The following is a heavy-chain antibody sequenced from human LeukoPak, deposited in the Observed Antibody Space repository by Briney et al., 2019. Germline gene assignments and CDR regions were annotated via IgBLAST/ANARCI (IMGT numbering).Heavy chain of an antibody. J-gene: IGHJ4*02. CDR1: GGSFSGYY. Sequence: PSETLSLTCAVYGGSFSGYYWGWIRQPPGKGLEWIGEINHSGSTNYNPSLKSRVTISVDTSKNQFSLKLSSVTAADTAVYYCARRMTYYDFWSGYSYYFDYWGQGTLVTVSS. CDR2: INHSGST. D-gene: IGHD3-3*01. CDR3: ARRMTYYDFWSGYSYYFDY. V-gene: IGHV4-34*01.